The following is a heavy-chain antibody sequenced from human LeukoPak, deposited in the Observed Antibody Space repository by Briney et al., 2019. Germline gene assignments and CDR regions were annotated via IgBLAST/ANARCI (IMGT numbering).Heavy chain of an antibody. J-gene: IGHJ4*02. V-gene: IGHV3-23*01. CDR2: ISGSGGST. CDR3: AKDRAYYYDSSGYYDY. D-gene: IGHD3-22*01. CDR1: GLTFSSYT. Sequence: GGSLRLSCAASGLTFSSYTMNWVRQAPGKGLEWVSAISGSGGSTYYADSVKGRFTISRDNSKNTLYLQMNSLRAEDTAVYYCAKDRAYYYDSSGYYDYWGQGTLVTVSS.